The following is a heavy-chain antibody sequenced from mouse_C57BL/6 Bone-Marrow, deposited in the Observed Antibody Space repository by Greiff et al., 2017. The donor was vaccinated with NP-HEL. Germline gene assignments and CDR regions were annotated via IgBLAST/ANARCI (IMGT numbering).Heavy chain of an antibody. CDR1: GFNIKDDY. D-gene: IGHD1-1*01. CDR3: MIYYYVSSPAWFAY. CDR2: IDPENGDT. J-gene: IGHJ3*01. Sequence: EVQLQQSGAELVRPGASVKLSCTASGFNIKDDYMHWVKQRPEQGLEWIGWIDPENGDTEYASKFQGKATITADTSSNTAYLQLSSLTSEDTAVYYCMIYYYVSSPAWFAYWGQGTLVTVSA. V-gene: IGHV14-4*01.